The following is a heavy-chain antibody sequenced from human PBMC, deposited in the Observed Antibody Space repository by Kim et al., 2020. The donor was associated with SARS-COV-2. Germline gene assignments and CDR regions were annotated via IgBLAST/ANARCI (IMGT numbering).Heavy chain of an antibody. V-gene: IGHV3-66*01. CDR2: IYSGGST. J-gene: IGHJ4*02. CDR3: ARDGEYYYDSSGYFSPKSPGY. D-gene: IGHD3-22*01. CDR1: GFTVSSNY. Sequence: GGSLRLSCAASGFTVSSNYMSWVRQAPGKGLEWVSVIYSGGSTYYADSVKGRFTISRDNSKNTLYLQMNSLRAEDTAVYYCARDGEYYYDSSGYFSPKSPGYWGQGTLVTVSS.